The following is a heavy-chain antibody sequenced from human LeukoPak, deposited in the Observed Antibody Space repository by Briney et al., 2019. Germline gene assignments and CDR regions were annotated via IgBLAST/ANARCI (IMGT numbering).Heavy chain of an antibody. CDR1: GFTFSSYG. Sequence: PGGSLRLSCAASGFTFSSYGMHWVRQAPGRGLEWVAFIRYDGSNKYYADSVKGRFTISRDNSKNTLYLQMNSLRAEDTAVYYCASTIVVVPAATLPLDYWGQGTLVTVSS. D-gene: IGHD2-2*01. CDR2: IRYDGSNK. CDR3: ASTIVVVPAATLPLDY. V-gene: IGHV3-30*02. J-gene: IGHJ4*02.